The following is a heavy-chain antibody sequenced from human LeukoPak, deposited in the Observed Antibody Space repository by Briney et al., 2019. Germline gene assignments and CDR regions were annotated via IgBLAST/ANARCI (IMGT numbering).Heavy chain of an antibody. J-gene: IGHJ6*03. CDR2: IKSKTDGGTT. CDR3: NTLLERRYYYYMDV. V-gene: IGHV3-15*01. D-gene: IGHD1-1*01. Sequence: PGGSLRLSCAASGFTFSNAWMSWVRQAPGKGLEWGGRIKSKTDGGTTDYAAPVKGRFTISRDDSKNTVYLQMNSLKTEDTAVYYCNTLLERRYYYYMDVWGKGTTVTVSS. CDR1: GFTFSNAW.